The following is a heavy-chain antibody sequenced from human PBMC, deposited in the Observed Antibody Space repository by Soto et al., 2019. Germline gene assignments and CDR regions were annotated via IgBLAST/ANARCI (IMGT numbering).Heavy chain of an antibody. CDR1: GFTFGIYS. CDR2: ITGSSSTM. J-gene: IGHJ5*02. Sequence: EVQLVESGGGLVQRGGSLRLSCAASGFTFGIYSMNWVRQAPGKGLEWISYITGSSSTMYYADSVKGRLIISRDNADNSLYLQMNSLRDADTAVYYCARGDRFRCSGDRCFSDGLFLSWGQGTLVTVSS. D-gene: IGHD2-15*01. V-gene: IGHV3-48*02. CDR3: ARGDRFRCSGDRCFSDGLFLS.